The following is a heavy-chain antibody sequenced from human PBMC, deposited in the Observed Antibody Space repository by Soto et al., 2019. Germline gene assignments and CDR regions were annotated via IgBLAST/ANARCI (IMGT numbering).Heavy chain of an antibody. CDR3: AKDRVRYSRGPIDY. D-gene: IGHD6-13*01. Sequence: VGSLRLSCAASGFTFSSYGMHWVRQAPGKGLEWVAVISYDGSNKYYADSVKGRFTISRDNSKNTLYLQMNSLRAEDTAVYYCAKDRVRYSRGPIDYWGQGTLVTVSS. CDR2: ISYDGSNK. J-gene: IGHJ4*02. CDR1: GFTFSSYG. V-gene: IGHV3-30*18.